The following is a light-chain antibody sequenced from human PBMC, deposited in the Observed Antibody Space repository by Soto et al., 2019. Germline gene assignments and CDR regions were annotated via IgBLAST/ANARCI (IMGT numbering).Light chain of an antibody. CDR1: SSNIGAGYD. V-gene: IGLV1-40*01. CDR2: GNT. J-gene: IGLJ3*02. Sequence: QSVLTQPPSVSGAPGQRGAISCTGSSSNIGAGYDVHWYQQLPGTAPKLLIYGNTNRPSGVPDRFSGSKSGPSASLAITGLQAEDEADYYCQSYDSSRSGSTLFGGGTKLTVL. CDR3: QSYDSSRSGSTL.